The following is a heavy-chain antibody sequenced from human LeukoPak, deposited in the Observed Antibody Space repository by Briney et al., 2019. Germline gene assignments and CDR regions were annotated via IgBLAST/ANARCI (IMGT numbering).Heavy chain of an antibody. D-gene: IGHD3-10*01. CDR3: ASHYYAPPGSDALDI. V-gene: IGHV4-30-2*01. CDR1: GASISSGGYS. J-gene: IGHJ3*02. Sequence: PSETLSLTCAVSGASISSGGYSWSWVRQPPGKGLEWIGEIYHSGDTNCNPSLKSRVTISVDKSKNQFSLEVSSVTAADTAVYYCASHYYAPPGSDALDIWGQGTKVTVSS. CDR2: IYHSGDT.